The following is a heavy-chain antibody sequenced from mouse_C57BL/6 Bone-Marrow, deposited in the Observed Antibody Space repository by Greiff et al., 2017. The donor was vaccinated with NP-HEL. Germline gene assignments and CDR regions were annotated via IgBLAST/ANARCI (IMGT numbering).Heavy chain of an antibody. CDR2: ISNLAYSI. Sequence: EVQRVESGGGLVQPGGSLKLSCAASGFTFSDYGMAWVRQAPRKGPEWVAFISNLAYSIYYADPVTGRFTISRWNAKSTLYLEMSSLRSEDTAMYYCARPSYYYWYFDVWGTGTTVTVSS. CDR1: GFTFSDYG. V-gene: IGHV5-15*01. CDR3: ARPSYYYWYFDV. J-gene: IGHJ1*03. D-gene: IGHD1-1*01.